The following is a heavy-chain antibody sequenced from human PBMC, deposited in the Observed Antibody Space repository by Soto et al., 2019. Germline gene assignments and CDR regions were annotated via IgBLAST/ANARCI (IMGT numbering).Heavy chain of an antibody. CDR3: TRQAEASSSHL. V-gene: IGHV3-73*01. D-gene: IGHD6-6*01. CDR1: GFTFSGSA. Sequence: GGSLRLSCAASGFTFSGSAMHWVRQASGKGLEWVGRIRSKANSYATAYAASVKGRFTISRDDSKNTAYLQMNSLKTEDTAVYYCTRQAEASSSHLWGQGTLVTVSS. CDR2: IRSKANSYAT. J-gene: IGHJ4*02.